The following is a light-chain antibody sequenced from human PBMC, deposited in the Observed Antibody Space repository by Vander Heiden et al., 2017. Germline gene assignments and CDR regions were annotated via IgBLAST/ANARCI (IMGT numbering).Light chain of an antibody. CDR1: QDIGDD. CDR3: LQHRAYLWA. CDR2: KTS. J-gene: IGKJ1*01. Sequence: DIQMTQSPSSLSASVGDRVTITCRASQDIGDDLTWYQLKPGKAPKRLIYKTSISQYGVPSRFSGSGSATEFTLTISSLQPEDFGTYYCLQHRAYLWAFGQGTKVEIK. V-gene: IGKV1-17*01.